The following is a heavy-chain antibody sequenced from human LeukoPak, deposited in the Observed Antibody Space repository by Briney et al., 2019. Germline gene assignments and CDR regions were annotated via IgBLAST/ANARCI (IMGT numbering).Heavy chain of an antibody. CDR1: GFTFSNYN. J-gene: IGHJ4*02. Sequence: TGGSLRLSCAASGFTFSNYNMNWVRQAPGKGLEWVSYITISSSTTYYADSVTGRFTISRDNSKNTLFLQMNSLRAEDTAVYYCARRGDGGRSFDYWGQGTLVTVSS. V-gene: IGHV3-48*01. CDR3: ARRGDGGRSFDY. CDR2: ITISSSTT. D-gene: IGHD4-23*01.